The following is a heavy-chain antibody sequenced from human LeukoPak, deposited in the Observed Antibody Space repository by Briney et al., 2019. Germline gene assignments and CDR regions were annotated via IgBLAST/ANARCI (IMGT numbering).Heavy chain of an antibody. CDR2: IKRKTDGGTT. CDR1: GFTFSDAW. D-gene: IGHD6-6*01. J-gene: IGHJ5*02. V-gene: IGHV3-15*01. CDR3: TTAFIETRP. Sequence: PGGSLRLSCAASGFTFSDAWMTWVRQAPGKGLEWVGRIKRKTDGGTTDYAAPVKCRFIISRDDSKITLYLQMNSLETEDTGMYYCTTAFIETRPWGHGTLVPVSS.